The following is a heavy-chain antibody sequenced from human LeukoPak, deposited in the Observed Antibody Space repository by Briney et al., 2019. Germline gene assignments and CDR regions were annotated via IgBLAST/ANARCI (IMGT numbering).Heavy chain of an antibody. CDR2: IIPILGIA. Sequence: SVKVSCKASGGTFSSYAISWVRQAPGQGLEWMGRIIPILGIANYAQKFQGRVTITADKSTSTAYMELSSLRSEDTAVYYCARDSGGYCSGGSCPYWGQGTLVTVSS. D-gene: IGHD2-15*01. J-gene: IGHJ4*02. V-gene: IGHV1-69*04. CDR1: GGTFSSYA. CDR3: ARDSGGYCSGGSCPY.